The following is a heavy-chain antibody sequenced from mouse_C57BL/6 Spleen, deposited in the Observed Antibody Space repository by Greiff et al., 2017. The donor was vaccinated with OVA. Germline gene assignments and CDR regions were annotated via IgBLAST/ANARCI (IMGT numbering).Heavy chain of an antibody. V-gene: IGHV1-69*01. CDR1: GYTFTSYW. D-gene: IGHD2-1*01. CDR2: IDPSDSYT. J-gene: IGHJ3*01. Sequence: QVQLQQPGAELVMPGASVKLSCKASGYTFTSYWMHWVKQRPGQGLEWIGEIDPSDSYTNYNQKFKGKSTLTVDKSSSTAYMQLSSLTSEDSAVYYCARWGNYFAYWGQGTLVTVSA. CDR3: ARWGNYFAY.